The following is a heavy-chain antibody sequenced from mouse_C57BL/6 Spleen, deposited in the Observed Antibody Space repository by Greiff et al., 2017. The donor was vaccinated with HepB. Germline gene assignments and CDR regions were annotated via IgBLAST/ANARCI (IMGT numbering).Heavy chain of an antibody. V-gene: IGHV2-2*01. Sequence: VKLVESGPGLVQPSQSLSISCTASGFALTSYGVHWVRQSPGKGLEWLGEIWSGGSTDYNAAFISRLSNIKDNSKSQVFCKMNRMQADDTAISYCASGSSAYAMDYWGQGTSVTVSS. CDR2: IWSGGST. J-gene: IGHJ4*01. CDR1: GFALTSYG. D-gene: IGHD1-1*01. CDR3: ASGSSAYAMDY.